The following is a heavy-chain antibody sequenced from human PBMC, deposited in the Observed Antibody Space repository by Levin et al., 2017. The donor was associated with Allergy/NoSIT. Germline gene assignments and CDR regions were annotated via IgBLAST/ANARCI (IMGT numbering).Heavy chain of an antibody. CDR3: ARDSTFSKADY. CDR1: GFSLTTSGMC. D-gene: IGHD6-13*01. CDR2: IDWDDDK. V-gene: IGHV2-70*11. Sequence: SGPTLVKPTQTLTLTCTFSGFSLTTSGMCVNWIRQPPGKALEWLARIDWDDDKYYRSSLKTRLAISKDTSKNQVVLTMTNVDPVDTATYYCARDSTFSKADYWGQGTLVTVSS. J-gene: IGHJ4*02.